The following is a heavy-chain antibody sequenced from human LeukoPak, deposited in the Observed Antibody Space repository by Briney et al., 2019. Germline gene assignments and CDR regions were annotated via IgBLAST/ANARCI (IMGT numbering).Heavy chain of an antibody. CDR3: AKVSRYYGSGSYYRGGEFDY. Sequence: GGSLRLSCAASGFTFSSYAMSWVRQAPAKGLEWVSSISGSGGRTYYADSVKGRLTFSRDNSENTLYMQMNSLRAEDTAVYYCAKVSRYYGSGSYYRGGEFDYWGQGTLVTVSS. CDR2: ISGSGGRT. V-gene: IGHV3-23*01. CDR1: GFTFSSYA. D-gene: IGHD3-10*01. J-gene: IGHJ4*02.